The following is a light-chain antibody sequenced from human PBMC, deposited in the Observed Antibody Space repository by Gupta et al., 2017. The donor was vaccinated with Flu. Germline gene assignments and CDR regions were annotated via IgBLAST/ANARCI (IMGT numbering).Light chain of an antibody. Sequence: SNSNIENNDVSWYQQVPGTAPTFLIYDDYKRPPGIPGRFSGSKTGTSATLAIYEIQPGDEALYFCGTWDTDLSAVVFGGGTKVTVL. CDR1: NSNIENND. J-gene: IGLJ3*02. V-gene: IGLV1-51*01. CDR3: GTWDTDLSAVV. CDR2: DDY.